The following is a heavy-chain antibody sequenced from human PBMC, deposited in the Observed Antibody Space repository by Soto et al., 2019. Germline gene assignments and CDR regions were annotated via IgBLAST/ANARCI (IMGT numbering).Heavy chain of an antibody. J-gene: IGHJ5*02. CDR3: ARDISFGCSSTSCFNWFDP. D-gene: IGHD2-2*01. CDR2: IYYSGST. Sequence: PSETLSLTCTVSGGSISSGGYYWSWIRQHPGKGLEWIGYIYYSGSTYYNPSLKSRVTISVDTSKNQFSLKLSSVTAADTAVYYCARDISFGCSSTSCFNWFDPWGQGTLVTVSS. V-gene: IGHV4-31*03. CDR1: GGSISSGGYY.